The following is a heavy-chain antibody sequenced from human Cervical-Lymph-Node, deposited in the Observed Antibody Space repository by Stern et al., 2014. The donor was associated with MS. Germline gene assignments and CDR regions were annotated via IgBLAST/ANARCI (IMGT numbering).Heavy chain of an antibody. V-gene: IGHV4-39*01. CDR2: IHYRGKP. J-gene: IGHJ4*02. D-gene: IGHD3-9*01. CDR1: GGSISGTYS. CDR3: ATVSYDIFDVPKY. Sequence: QVQLVESGPGLVKPSETLSLTCIVSGGSISGTYSWGWIRQPPGKGLEWIGNIHYRGKPYYNPSLKSRVTISVDTSKNQIPLKLTSVTASDTAVYYCATVSYDIFDVPKYWGPGTLVTVSS.